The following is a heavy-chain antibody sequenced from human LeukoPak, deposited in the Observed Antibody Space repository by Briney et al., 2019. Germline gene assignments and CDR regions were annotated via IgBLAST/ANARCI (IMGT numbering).Heavy chain of an antibody. CDR2: INHSGST. J-gene: IGHJ5*02. D-gene: IGHD3-22*01. Sequence: SETLSLTCAVYGGSFSGYYWSWIRQPPGKGLEWIGEINHSGSTNYNPSLKSRVTISVDTSKNQFSLKLGSVTAADTAVYYCARGVLIEDNWFDPWGQGTLVTVSS. CDR3: ARGVLIEDNWFDP. CDR1: GGSFSGYY. V-gene: IGHV4-34*01.